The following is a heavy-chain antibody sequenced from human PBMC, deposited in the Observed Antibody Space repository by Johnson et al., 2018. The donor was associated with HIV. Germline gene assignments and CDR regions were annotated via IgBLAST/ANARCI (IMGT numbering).Heavy chain of an antibody. CDR1: GFTFSSYG. Sequence: VQLVESGGGVVQPGRSLRLSCAASGFTFSSYGMHWVRQAPGKGLEWVAVIWYDGSNKYYADSVKGRFTISRDNSKNTLYLQMNSLRAEATAVYYCAKELALYSSGYGGDAFDIWGQGTMVTVSS. J-gene: IGHJ3*02. V-gene: IGHV3-33*06. CDR2: IWYDGSNK. D-gene: IGHD6-19*01. CDR3: AKELALYSSGYGGDAFDI.